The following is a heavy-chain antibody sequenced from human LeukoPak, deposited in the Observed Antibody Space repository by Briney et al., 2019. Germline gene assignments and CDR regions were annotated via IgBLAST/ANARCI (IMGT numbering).Heavy chain of an antibody. Sequence: ASVKVSCKASGYTFTGYYMHWVRQAPGQGLEWMGWINPNSGGTNYAQKFQGRVTMTRDTSISTAYMELSRLRSDDTAVYYCARGQYYYGSGSYPSDYWGQGTLVTVSS. CDR2: INPNSGGT. V-gene: IGHV1-2*02. CDR1: GYTFTGYY. CDR3: ARGQYYYGSGSYPSDY. J-gene: IGHJ4*02. D-gene: IGHD3-10*01.